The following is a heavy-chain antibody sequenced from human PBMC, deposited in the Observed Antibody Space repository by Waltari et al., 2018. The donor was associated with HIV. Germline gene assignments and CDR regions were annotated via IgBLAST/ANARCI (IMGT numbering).Heavy chain of an antibody. V-gene: IGHV1-2*02. CDR2: ITPNHGGT. J-gene: IGHJ2*01. CDR1: GYTFTGHY. Sequence: QVQLVQSGAEVKKPGASVKVSCKASGYTFTGHYIHWVRQAPGQGLEWMGWITPNHGGTEFAPKFRGRVTMTRDTSISTVYMELGGLTSDDTAMYYCARDPRDFTGDYWYFDLWGRGTLVTVSS. CDR3: ARDPRDFTGDYWYFDL. D-gene: IGHD3-9*01.